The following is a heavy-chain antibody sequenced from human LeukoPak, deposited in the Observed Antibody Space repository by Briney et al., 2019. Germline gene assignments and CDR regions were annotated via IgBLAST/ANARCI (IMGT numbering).Heavy chain of an antibody. Sequence: SETLSLTCTVSGGSISSSSYYWGWIRQPPGKGLEWIGSIYYSGSAYYNPSLKSRVTISVDTSKNQFSLKLSSVTAADTAVYYCARLVVGAYKYYFDYWGQGTLVTVSS. D-gene: IGHD1-26*01. J-gene: IGHJ4*02. V-gene: IGHV4-39*01. CDR1: GGSISSSSYY. CDR3: ARLVVGAYKYYFDY. CDR2: IYYSGSA.